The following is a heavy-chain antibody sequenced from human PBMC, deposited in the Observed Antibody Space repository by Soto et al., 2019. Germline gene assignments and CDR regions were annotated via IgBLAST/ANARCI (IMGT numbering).Heavy chain of an antibody. CDR1: GYTFTTYA. CDR3: ARAGEDCSTTNCYMIDY. CDR2: INAGNGKT. J-gene: IGHJ4*02. Sequence: GASVKVSCKASGYTFTTYAMHWVRQAPGQRLEWMGWINAGNGKTKYSQKFQGRVTITRDTSATTAYMELSSLRSEDTAVYYCARAGEDCSTTNCYMIDYWGQGTLVTVSS. V-gene: IGHV1-3*01. D-gene: IGHD2-2*02.